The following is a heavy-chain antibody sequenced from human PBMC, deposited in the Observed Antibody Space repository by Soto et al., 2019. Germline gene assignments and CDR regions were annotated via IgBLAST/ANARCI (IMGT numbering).Heavy chain of an antibody. D-gene: IGHD2-2*02. V-gene: IGHV4-4*02. J-gene: IGHJ4*02. CDR3: ASSFTVPAAIGY. CDR1: GDSISSTFW. CDR2: VYHSGST. Sequence: PSETLSLTCRVSGDSISSTFWWTWVRQPPGKGLEWIGEVYHSGSTRYNPSLKGRVTISVDKPNNQFSLKLTSMTGADTAVYYCASSFTVPAAIGYWGQGTLVTVSS.